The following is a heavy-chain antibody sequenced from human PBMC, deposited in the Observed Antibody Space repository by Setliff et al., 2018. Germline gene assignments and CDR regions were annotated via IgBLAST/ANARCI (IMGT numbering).Heavy chain of an antibody. CDR3: AKQGSYYYYMDV. CDR1: GGSISSGDYY. Sequence: PSESLSLTCTVSGGSISSGDYYWSWIRQPPGKGLEWIGYIYSSGSTNYNPSLKSRVTMSVDTSKNQFSLKLRSMTAADTAVYYCAKQGSYYYYMDVWGKGTTVTVSS. V-gene: IGHV4-61*08. CDR2: IYSSGST. J-gene: IGHJ6*03. D-gene: IGHD6-13*01.